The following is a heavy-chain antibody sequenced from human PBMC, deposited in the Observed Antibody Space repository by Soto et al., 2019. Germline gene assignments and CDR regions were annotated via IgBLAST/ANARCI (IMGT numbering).Heavy chain of an antibody. CDR2: IFPNGRDK. J-gene: IGHJ4*02. D-gene: IGHD1-26*01. V-gene: IGHV3-30*13. CDR3: ARDDEHGSNWDLAY. Sequence: QVQLVQSGGGVVQPGRSLRLSCAASGFNFNTYFMHWVRQAPGKGLEWVAMIFPNGRDKEYADSVKGRFTISRDNSNTRMYLQMDRLRPADTAVYYCARDDEHGSNWDLAYWGQGDLVTVSS. CDR1: GFNFNTYF.